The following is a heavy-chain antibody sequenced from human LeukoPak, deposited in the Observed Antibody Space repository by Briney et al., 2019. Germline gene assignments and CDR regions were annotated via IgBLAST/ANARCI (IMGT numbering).Heavy chain of an antibody. V-gene: IGHV3-64*04. J-gene: IGHJ4*02. Sequence: PGGSLRLSCSASGFTFSSYAMHWVRQAPGKGLKYVSAISSNGGSTYYADSVKGRFTISRHDSKNTVYLQMNSLRAEDTAVYYCSGGATPLDHWGQGTLVTVSS. CDR2: ISSNGGST. D-gene: IGHD1-26*01. CDR1: GFTFSSYA. CDR3: SGGATPLDH.